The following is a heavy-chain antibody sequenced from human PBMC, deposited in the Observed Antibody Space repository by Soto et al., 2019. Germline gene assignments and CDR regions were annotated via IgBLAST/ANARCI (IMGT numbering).Heavy chain of an antibody. J-gene: IGHJ4*02. CDR1: GFTFSNYN. Sequence: GGSLRLSCAASGFTFSNYNVNWVRQTPGKGLEWVSSISSSSSYIYYADSVKGRFTISRDNSKNTLYLQMNSLRAEDTAVYYCAKDNYVDTAMVTFDYWGQGTLVTVSS. V-gene: IGHV3-21*04. CDR2: ISSSSSYI. D-gene: IGHD5-18*01. CDR3: AKDNYVDTAMVTFDY.